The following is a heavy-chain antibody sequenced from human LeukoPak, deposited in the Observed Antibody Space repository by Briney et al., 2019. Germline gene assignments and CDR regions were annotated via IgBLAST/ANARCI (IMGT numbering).Heavy chain of an antibody. V-gene: IGHV1-69*01. D-gene: IGHD3-3*01. J-gene: IGHJ3*02. CDR3: ARVGSGWSGYFDAFDI. CDR2: IIPIFGTV. CDR1: GGTFSSYA. Sequence: SVKVSCKATGGTFSSYAISWVRQAPGQGLEWMGGIIPIFGTVNYAQKFQGRVTITADESTSTAYMELSSLRSEDTAVYYCARVGSGWSGYFDAFDIWGQGTMVTVSS.